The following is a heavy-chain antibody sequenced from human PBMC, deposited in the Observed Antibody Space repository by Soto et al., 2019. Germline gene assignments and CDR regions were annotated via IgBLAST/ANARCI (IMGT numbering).Heavy chain of an antibody. J-gene: IGHJ3*02. CDR2: IRSKAYGGTT. CDR3: TRDAPTPYYYGSGSLSDAFDI. D-gene: IGHD3-10*01. V-gene: IGHV3-49*03. Sequence: PVRSLRLSCTVAGVNFVDYAMSWFLQAPGKGLEWVGFIRSKAYGGTTEYAASVKGRFTISRDDSKSIAYLQMNSLKTEDTAVYYCTRDAPTPYYYGSGSLSDAFDIWGQGTMVTGSS. CDR1: GVNFVDYA.